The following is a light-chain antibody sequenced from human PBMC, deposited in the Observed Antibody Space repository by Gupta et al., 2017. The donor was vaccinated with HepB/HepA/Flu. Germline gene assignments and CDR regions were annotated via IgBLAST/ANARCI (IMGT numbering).Light chain of an antibody. Sequence: EIVLTQSPGTLSLSPGERATLSCRASQSVRSSYLAWYQQKPGQAPRLLIYGASSRATGIPDRFSGSGSGTDFTLTISRREPEDFAVYYCQQYGSSNITFGQGTRLEIK. J-gene: IGKJ5*01. V-gene: IGKV3-20*01. CDR2: GAS. CDR1: QSVRSSY. CDR3: QQYGSSNIT.